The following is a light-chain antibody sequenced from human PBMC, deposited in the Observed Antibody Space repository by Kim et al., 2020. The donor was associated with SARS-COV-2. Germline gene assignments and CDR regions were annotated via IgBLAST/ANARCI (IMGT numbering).Light chain of an antibody. CDR2: WAS. CDR3: QQYSDTPIT. J-gene: IGKJ4*01. V-gene: IGKV4-1*01. CDR1: RTVLYSVNNKNY. Sequence: DFLLPPSPASLSVPLGERATINGKSSRTVLYSVNNKNYLAWYQQKPGQPPKLITHWASTRASGVPDRFSGSGSGTDFTLTISSLQAEDVAVYYCQQYSDTPITFGGGTKVDIK.